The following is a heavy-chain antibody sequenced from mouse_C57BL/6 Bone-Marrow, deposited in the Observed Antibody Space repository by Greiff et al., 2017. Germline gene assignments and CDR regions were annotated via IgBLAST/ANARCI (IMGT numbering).Heavy chain of an antibody. V-gene: IGHV1-78*01. CDR3: ARRDYYYGSRDY. D-gene: IGHD1-1*01. CDR1: GYTFTDHT. CDR2: IYPRDGST. Sequence: VQLQQSDAELVKPGASVKISCKVSGYTFTDHTIHWMKQRPEQGLEWIGYIYPRDGSTTYNEKFKGKATLTADKSSSTAYMQLNSLTSADSAVYFCARRDYYYGSRDYWGRGTTLTVSS. J-gene: IGHJ2*01.